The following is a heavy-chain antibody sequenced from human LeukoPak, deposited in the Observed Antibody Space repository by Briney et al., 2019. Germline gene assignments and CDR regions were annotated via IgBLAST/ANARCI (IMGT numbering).Heavy chain of an antibody. Sequence: SETLSLTCIVSGGSTSGGNYYWGWIRRPPGKGLEWIGGISSSGNTYYNPSLKSRITISIDTSKNHFSLKLSSVTAADTAVYYCARDTYYDFWSGYYTNPYGMDVWGQGTTVTVSS. V-gene: IGHV4-39*07. CDR1: GGSTSGGNYY. D-gene: IGHD3-3*01. CDR2: ISSSGNT. CDR3: ARDTYYDFWSGYYTNPYGMDV. J-gene: IGHJ6*02.